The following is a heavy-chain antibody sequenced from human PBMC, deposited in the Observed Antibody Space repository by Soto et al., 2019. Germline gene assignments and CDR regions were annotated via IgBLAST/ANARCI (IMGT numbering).Heavy chain of an antibody. J-gene: IGHJ4*02. Sequence: GASVKVSCTASGGTFSSYAISWVRQAPGQGLEWMGGIIPIFGTANYAQKFQGRVTITADESTSTAYMELSSLRSEDTAVYYCARDLKGYDYVWGSYSYFDYWGQGTLVTVSS. CDR1: GGTFSSYA. V-gene: IGHV1-69*13. CDR2: IIPIFGTA. D-gene: IGHD3-16*01. CDR3: ARDLKGYDYVWGSYSYFDY.